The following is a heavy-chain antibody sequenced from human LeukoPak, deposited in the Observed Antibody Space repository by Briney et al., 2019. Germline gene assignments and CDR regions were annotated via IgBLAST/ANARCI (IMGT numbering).Heavy chain of an antibody. D-gene: IGHD2/OR15-2a*01. CDR1: EFTVSSLW. V-gene: IGHV3-7*01. CDR2: INVGGSGT. Sequence: RPPRDSPAASEFTVSSLWMSWVRQDPGKRLEWVAHINVGGSGTYYVDSVRGRFTISRDNAKNSLYLQMNTLRAEDTAVYYCAKYLTRAFDYWGQGTLVSVSS. CDR3: AKYLTRAFDY. J-gene: IGHJ4*02.